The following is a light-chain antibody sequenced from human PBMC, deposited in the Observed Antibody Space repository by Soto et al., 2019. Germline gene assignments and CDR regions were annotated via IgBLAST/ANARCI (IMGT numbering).Light chain of an antibody. V-gene: IGLV2-14*01. CDR1: SGDVGAYNF. CDR3: GSYTTINTMI. J-gene: IGLJ2*01. Sequence: QRARTQPASGSGYPGQASTISCAGTSGDVGAYNFVTWFQQHPGKVPKLIIYDVTDRPSGVSDRFSGSKSGNTASLTISGLLAEDEADYYCGSYTTINTMIFGGGTQLT. CDR2: DVT.